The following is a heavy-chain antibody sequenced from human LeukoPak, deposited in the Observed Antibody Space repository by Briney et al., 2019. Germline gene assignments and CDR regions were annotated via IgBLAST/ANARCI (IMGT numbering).Heavy chain of an antibody. CDR3: AELGITMIGGV. D-gene: IGHD3-10*02. V-gene: IGHV3-23*01. Sequence: GGSLRLSCAASGFPLSSHAMSWVRQAPGKGLEWVSATSSSDAGTYYADSVRGRFTISRDNSKNSLYLQMNSLRAEDTAVYYCAELGITMIGGVWGKGTTVTISS. CDR2: TSSSDAGT. CDR1: GFPLSSHA. J-gene: IGHJ6*04.